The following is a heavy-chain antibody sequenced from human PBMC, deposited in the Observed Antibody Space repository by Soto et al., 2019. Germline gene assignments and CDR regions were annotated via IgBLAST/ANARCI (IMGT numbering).Heavy chain of an antibody. CDR1: GFTFTTYA. CDR2: ISGSGGRT. D-gene: IGHD4-17*01. CDR3: AKATYGDYNYYGMAV. Sequence: GGSLRLSCAASGFTFTTYAMSWVRQVPDKGLEWVSTISGSGGRTYYADSVEGRFTISRDNSKNTLYLQMNSLRAEDTAVYYCAKATYGDYNYYGMAVWGQGTTVTV. V-gene: IGHV3-23*01. J-gene: IGHJ6*02.